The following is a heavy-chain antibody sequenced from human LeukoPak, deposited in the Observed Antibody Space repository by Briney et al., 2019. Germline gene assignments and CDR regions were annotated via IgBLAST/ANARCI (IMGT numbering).Heavy chain of an antibody. D-gene: IGHD2-2*01. CDR3: AKDGYCSSTSCYPAPY. CDR1: GFTFSSYA. V-gene: IGHV3-23*01. Sequence: GGSLRLSCAASGFTFSSYAMSWVRQAPGKGLEWVSPISGSGGATYYADSVKGRFTISRDNSKNTLYLQMNSLRAEDTAVYYCAKDGYCSSTSCYPAPYWGQGTLVTVSS. J-gene: IGHJ4*02. CDR2: ISGSGGAT.